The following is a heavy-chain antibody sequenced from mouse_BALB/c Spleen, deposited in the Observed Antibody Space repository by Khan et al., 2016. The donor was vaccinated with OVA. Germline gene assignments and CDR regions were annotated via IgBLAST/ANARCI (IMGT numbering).Heavy chain of an antibody. D-gene: IGHD4-1*01. J-gene: IGHJ3*01. CDR3: ARDYWDVFAY. CDR2: IDPANGNT. CDR1: GFNIKDTY. V-gene: IGHV14-3*02. Sequence: VQLQQPGAELVKPGASAKLSCTASGFNIKDTYMHWVKQRPEQGLEWIGRIDPANGNTKYDPKFQGKATITADTSSNTAYLQLSSLTSEDTAVYYCARDYWDVFAYWGQGTLVTVSA.